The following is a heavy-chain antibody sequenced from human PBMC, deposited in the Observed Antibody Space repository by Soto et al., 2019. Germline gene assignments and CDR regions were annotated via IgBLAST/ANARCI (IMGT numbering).Heavy chain of an antibody. CDR2: ISGGGGST. D-gene: IGHD3-10*01. J-gene: IGHJ4*02. Sequence: EVQLLESGGGLVQPGGSLRLSCAASGFTFSSYAMSWVRQAPGKGLEWVSAISGGGGSTYYADSVKGRFTISRDNSKNTLYLQMNSLRAEDTVVYYCAGGWFYGSGSYYNIRLDYWGQGTLVTVSS. CDR1: GFTFSSYA. CDR3: AGGWFYGSGSYYNIRLDY. V-gene: IGHV3-23*01.